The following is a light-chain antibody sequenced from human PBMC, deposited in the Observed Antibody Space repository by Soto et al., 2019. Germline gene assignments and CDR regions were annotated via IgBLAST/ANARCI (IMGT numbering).Light chain of an antibody. V-gene: IGLV2-14*01. CDR3: AGWDGSLKGFV. Sequence: QSVLTQPASVSGSPGQSITISCTGTSSDIGTYKYVSWFQHHPGKAPKLIIFEVSNRPSGVSDRFSGSKSGTSASLVISGLQSEDEAEYFCAGWDGSLKGFVFGTGTQLTVL. CDR1: SSDIGTYKY. CDR2: EVS. J-gene: IGLJ1*01.